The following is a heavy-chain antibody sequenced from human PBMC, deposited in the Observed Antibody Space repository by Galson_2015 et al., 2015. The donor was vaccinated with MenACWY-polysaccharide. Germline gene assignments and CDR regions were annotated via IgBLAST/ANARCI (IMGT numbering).Heavy chain of an antibody. D-gene: IGHD6-19*01. CDR3: AGVLNPSRDYSSGWYVHGYYFDY. J-gene: IGHJ4*02. Sequence: SLRLSCAASGFTVSSNYMSWVRQAPGKGLEWVSVIYSGGSTYYADSVKGRFTISRDNSKNTLYLQMNSLRAEDTAVYYCAGVLNPSRDYSSGWYVHGYYFDYWGQGTLVTVSS. CDR1: GFTVSSNY. V-gene: IGHV3-66*02. CDR2: IYSGGST.